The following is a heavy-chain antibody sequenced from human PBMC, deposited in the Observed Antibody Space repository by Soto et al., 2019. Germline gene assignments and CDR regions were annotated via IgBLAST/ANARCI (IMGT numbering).Heavy chain of an antibody. D-gene: IGHD3-10*01. CDR3: ASKRYYYVDY. Sequence: SETLSLTCAVYGESFSGYYWSWIRQPPGKGLEWIGYIYYSGSTYYNPSLKSRVTTSVDTSKNQFSLKLSSVTAADTAVYYCASKRYYYVDYWGQGTLVTVSS. CDR2: IYYSGST. V-gene: IGHV4-30-4*08. CDR1: GESFSGYY. J-gene: IGHJ4*02.